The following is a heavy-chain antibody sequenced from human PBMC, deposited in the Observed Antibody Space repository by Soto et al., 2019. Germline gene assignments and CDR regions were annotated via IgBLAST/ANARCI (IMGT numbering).Heavy chain of an antibody. D-gene: IGHD6-13*01. Sequence: GPVKVSCKVSGYTLTELSMHWVRQAPGKGLEWMGGFDPEDGETIYAQKFQGRVTMTEDTSTDTAYMELSSLRSEDTAVYYCATDRSIAAAGRVAFDIWGQGTMVTVSS. CDR1: GYTLTELS. V-gene: IGHV1-24*01. CDR2: FDPEDGET. J-gene: IGHJ3*02. CDR3: ATDRSIAAAGRVAFDI.